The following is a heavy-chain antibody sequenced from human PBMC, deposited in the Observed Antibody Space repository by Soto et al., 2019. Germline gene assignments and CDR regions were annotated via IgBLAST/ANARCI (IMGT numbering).Heavy chain of an antibody. Sequence: ASVEVSCKTSGFTFTHYGIRWVRQAPGQGLEWMGWISAYNGATNYAQKFQDRLTMTTDASTSTAYMELRSLRSDDTAVYFCARASNASNWDYWGQGTLVTVSS. CDR1: GFTFTHYG. J-gene: IGHJ4*02. CDR3: ARASNASNWDY. CDR2: ISAYNGAT. V-gene: IGHV1-18*01. D-gene: IGHD6-13*01.